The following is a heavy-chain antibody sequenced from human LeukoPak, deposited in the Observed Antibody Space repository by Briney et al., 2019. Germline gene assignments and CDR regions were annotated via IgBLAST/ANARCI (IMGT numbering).Heavy chain of an antibody. Sequence: GGSLRLSCAASGSTFSTYAVNWVRQAPGKGLEWVSTISGSGDSTYYADSVKGRFTISRDNSKNTLYLQMNSLRAEDTAVYYCANTLYDRDYYFDYWGQGTLVTVSS. D-gene: IGHD3-22*01. V-gene: IGHV3-23*01. CDR1: GSTFSTYA. CDR3: ANTLYDRDYYFDY. CDR2: ISGSGDST. J-gene: IGHJ4*02.